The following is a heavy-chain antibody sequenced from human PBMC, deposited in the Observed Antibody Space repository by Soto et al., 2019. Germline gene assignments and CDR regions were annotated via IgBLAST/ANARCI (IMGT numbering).Heavy chain of an antibody. V-gene: IGHV4-39*01. J-gene: IGHJ6*03. Sequence: SETLSLTCTVSGGSISSSSYYWGWIRQPPGKGLEWIGSIYYSGSTYYNPSLKSRVTISVDTSKNQFSLKLSSVTAADTAVYYCARLQLVVVPAAMGRMDVWGKGTTVTVSS. CDR2: IYYSGST. CDR3: ARLQLVVVPAAMGRMDV. CDR1: GGSISSSSYY. D-gene: IGHD2-2*01.